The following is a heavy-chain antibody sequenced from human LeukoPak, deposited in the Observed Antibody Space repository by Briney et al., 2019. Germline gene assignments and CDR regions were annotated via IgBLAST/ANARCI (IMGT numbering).Heavy chain of an antibody. V-gene: IGHV5-51*01. CDR2: IYPGDSDT. CDR3: ARSHDYVWGSYRYTKYYFDY. CDR1: GYSFTSYW. J-gene: IGHJ4*02. Sequence: GESLKISCKGSGYSFTSYWIGWVRQMPGKGLEWMGIIYPGDSDTRYSPSFQGPVTISADKSNSTAYLQWSSLKASDTAMYYCARSHDYVWGSYRYTKYYFDYWGQGTLVTVSS. D-gene: IGHD3-16*02.